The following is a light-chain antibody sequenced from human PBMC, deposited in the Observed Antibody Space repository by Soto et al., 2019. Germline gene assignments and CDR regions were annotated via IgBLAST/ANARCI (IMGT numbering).Light chain of an antibody. V-gene: IGLV2-14*01. CDR2: DVS. J-gene: IGLJ2*01. CDR3: SSYTSTNFVI. Sequence: QSVLTQPASVSGSPGQSITISCTGSSGDIGDYKYVSWYKQHPGKAPKLMIYDVSNRPSGVSNRFSASKSGNTASLTISGLQAEDEADYYCSSYTSTNFVIFVGGTKVTVL. CDR1: SGDIGDYKY.